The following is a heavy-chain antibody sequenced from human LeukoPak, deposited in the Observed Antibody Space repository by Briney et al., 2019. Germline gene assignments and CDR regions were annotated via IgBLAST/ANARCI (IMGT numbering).Heavy chain of an antibody. J-gene: IGHJ3*02. CDR3: AGEGGMAEAAFDI. CDR2: TYYRSKWKK. V-gene: IGHV6-1*01. D-gene: IGHD6-13*01. CDR1: GDSVSSNSGA. Sequence: SQTLSLTCAISGDSVSSNSGAWNWIRQSPSRGLEWLGRTYYRSKWKKDYAVSVKSRITINPDTSKNQFSLQLSSVTPEDTAVYYCAGEGGMAEAAFDIWGQGTMVTVSS.